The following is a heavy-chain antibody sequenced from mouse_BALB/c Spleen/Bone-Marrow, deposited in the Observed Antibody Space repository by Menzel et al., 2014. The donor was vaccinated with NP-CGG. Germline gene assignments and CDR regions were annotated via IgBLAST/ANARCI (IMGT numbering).Heavy chain of an antibody. Sequence: EVQLMESGGGLVQPGESLKLSCESNEYEFPSHDMSWVRKTPEKRLEWVAAINSDGGSTYYPDTMERRFIISRDNTKKSLYLQMSRLRFEDTALYYCSRMGDYDVIAYWGQGTQVTVSA. D-gene: IGHD2-4*01. V-gene: IGHV5-2*01. CDR3: SRMGDYDVIAY. J-gene: IGHJ3*01. CDR2: INSDGGST. CDR1: EYEFPSHD.